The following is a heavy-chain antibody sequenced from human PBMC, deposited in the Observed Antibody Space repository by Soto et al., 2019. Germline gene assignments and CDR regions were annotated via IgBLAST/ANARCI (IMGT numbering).Heavy chain of an antibody. J-gene: IGHJ4*02. V-gene: IGHV3-15*05. CDR1: GFTVSDAW. CDR2: IKSKTEGGTT. D-gene: IGHD4-4*01. Sequence: GGSLRLSCAASGFTVSDAWMTWVRQAPGKGLEWIGRIKSKTEGGTTEYAAPVKGRFSMSRDDSKNTFYLQMNSLKTEDTAIYYCATEMTWTVTPGHWGRGXLVTVSS. CDR3: ATEMTWTVTPGH.